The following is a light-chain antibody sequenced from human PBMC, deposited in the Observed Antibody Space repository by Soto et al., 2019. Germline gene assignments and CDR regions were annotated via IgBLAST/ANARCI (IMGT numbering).Light chain of an antibody. V-gene: IGKV3-20*01. CDR1: QSLSSTF. CDR2: GVS. CDR3: QQYGNSPPT. J-gene: IGKJ4*01. Sequence: EIVLTQSPGTLSLSPGERATLSCRASQSLSSTFLAWYQHKPGQAPRLLIYGVSSRATTISDRFSGSGSGTDFTLSISRLEPEDFAVYYCQQYGNSPPTFGGGTKVEIK.